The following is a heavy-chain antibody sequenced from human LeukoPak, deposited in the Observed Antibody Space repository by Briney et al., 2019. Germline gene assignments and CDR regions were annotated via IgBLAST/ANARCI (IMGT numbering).Heavy chain of an antibody. D-gene: IGHD3-10*01. CDR1: GYTFTSYG. V-gene: IGHV1-18*01. CDR2: ISAYNGNT. CDR3: ARDSGNYYGSGIRLYYMDV. J-gene: IGHJ6*03. Sequence: ASEKVSCKASGYTFTSYGISWVRQAPGQGLEWMGWISAYNGNTNYAQKLQGRVTMTTDTSTSTAYMELRSLRSDDTAVYYCARDSGNYYGSGIRLYYMDVWGKGTTVTVSS.